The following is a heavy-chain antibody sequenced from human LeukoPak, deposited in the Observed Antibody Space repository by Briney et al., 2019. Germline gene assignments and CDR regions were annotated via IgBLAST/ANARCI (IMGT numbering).Heavy chain of an antibody. V-gene: IGHV3-74*01. CDR1: GFTFSSYW. CDR3: ARARDGFYFDF. Sequence: PGGSLRLSCAASGFTFSSYWMHWVRQAPGKGLVWVSRLNSDGSITTYAASVKGRFTISRDNAKNTLYLQMNSLRAEDTPVYYCARARDGFYFDFWGQGTLVPVSS. J-gene: IGHJ4*02. D-gene: IGHD3-10*01. CDR2: LNSDGSIT.